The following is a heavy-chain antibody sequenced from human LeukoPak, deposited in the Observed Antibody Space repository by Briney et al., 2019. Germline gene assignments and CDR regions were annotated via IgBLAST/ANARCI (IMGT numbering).Heavy chain of an antibody. CDR2: IYYSGGT. J-gene: IGHJ6*04. D-gene: IGHD3-10*02. CDR1: GGSISSSNYY. Sequence: SETLSLTCTVSGGSISSSNYYWDWIRQPPGKGLEWIGNIYYSGGTYYNPSLKSRVTISVDTSKNQFSLKLSSVTAADTAVYYCAELGITMIGGVWGKGTTVTISS. CDR3: AELGITMIGGV. V-gene: IGHV4-39*01.